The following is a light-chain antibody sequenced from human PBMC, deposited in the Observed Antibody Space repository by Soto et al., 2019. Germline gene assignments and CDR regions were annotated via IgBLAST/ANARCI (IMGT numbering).Light chain of an antibody. V-gene: IGKV3-15*01. Sequence: EIVMTQSPATLSVSPGETATLSCRASQSVSSNLAWYQQKPGQAPRLLIYGTSTRATDIPARFSGSGSGTEFTLTISCLHSEDFAVYYCQQYNNFGTFGEGTKVEIK. CDR2: GTS. CDR3: QQYNNFGT. J-gene: IGKJ1*01. CDR1: QSVSSN.